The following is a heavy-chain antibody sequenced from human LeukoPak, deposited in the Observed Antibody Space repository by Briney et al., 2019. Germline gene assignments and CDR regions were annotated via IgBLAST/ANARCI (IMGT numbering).Heavy chain of an antibody. CDR3: ARVTGSYHNYYYYYMDV. J-gene: IGHJ6*03. CDR1: GGSISSYY. D-gene: IGHD3-10*01. V-gene: IGHV4-59*01. Sequence: SETLSLTCTVSGGSISSYYWSWIRQPPGKGLEWIGYIYYSGSTNYNPSLKSRFTISVDTSKHQFSLKLSSVTAADTAVYYCARVTGSYHNYYYYYMDVWGKGTTVTVSS. CDR2: IYYSGST.